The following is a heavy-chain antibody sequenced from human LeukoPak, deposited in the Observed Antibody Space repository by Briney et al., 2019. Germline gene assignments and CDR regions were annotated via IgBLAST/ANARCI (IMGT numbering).Heavy chain of an antibody. Sequence: GGSLRLSCAASGFTFSSYSMNWVRQAPGKGLEWVSSISSSSSYIYYADSVKGRFTISRDNAKNSLYLQMNSLRAEDTAVYYCARQDGYYYGMDVWGQGTTVTVSS. CDR1: GFTFSSYS. CDR2: ISSSSSYI. V-gene: IGHV3-21*01. CDR3: ARQDGYYYGMDV. J-gene: IGHJ6*02.